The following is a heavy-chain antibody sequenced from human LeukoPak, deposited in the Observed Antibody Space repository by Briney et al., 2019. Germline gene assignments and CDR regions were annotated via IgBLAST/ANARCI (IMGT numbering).Heavy chain of an antibody. CDR3: ARDFGETSLPNWFDP. Sequence: PSETLSLTCTVSGYFISSGYYWAWIRQPPGKGLEWIGNIYYTGRTYYNPSLESRVAISIDTSKNQFSLKLTSVTAADTAVYYCARDFGETSLPNWFDPWGQGTLVIVSS. D-gene: IGHD3-16*01. J-gene: IGHJ5*02. V-gene: IGHV4-38-2*02. CDR1: GYFISSGYY. CDR2: IYYTGRT.